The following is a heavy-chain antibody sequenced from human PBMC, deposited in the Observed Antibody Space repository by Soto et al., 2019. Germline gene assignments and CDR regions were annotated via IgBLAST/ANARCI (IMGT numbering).Heavy chain of an antibody. CDR2: ISWNSGSI. V-gene: IGHV3-9*01. J-gene: IGHJ4*02. CDR3: ASGRGYDILTGYYPYFDY. CDR1: GLTFDDYA. Sequence: GGSLRLSSAASGLTFDDYAMHWVRQAPGKDLEWVSGISWNSGSIGYADSVKGRFTISRDNAKNSLYLQMNSLRAGDTALYYCASGRGYDILTGYYPYFDYWGQGTLVTVSS. D-gene: IGHD3-9*01.